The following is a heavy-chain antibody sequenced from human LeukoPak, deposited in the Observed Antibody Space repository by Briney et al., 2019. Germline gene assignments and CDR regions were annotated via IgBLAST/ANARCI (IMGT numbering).Heavy chain of an antibody. J-gene: IGHJ4*02. V-gene: IGHV3-23*01. Sequence: GGSLRLSCAASGFTFSSYAMTWVRQAPDKGLEWVSAISGSDGSTYYADSAKGRFTISRDDSQNTLYLQMNSLSAEDTAVYYCAKVETSGGANCYALDYWGQGTLVTVSS. CDR1: GFTFSSYA. D-gene: IGHD2-2*01. CDR2: ISGSDGST. CDR3: AKVETSGGANCYALDY.